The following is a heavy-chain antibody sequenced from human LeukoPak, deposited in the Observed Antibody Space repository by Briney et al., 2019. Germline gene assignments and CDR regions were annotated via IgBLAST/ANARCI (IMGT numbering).Heavy chain of an antibody. J-gene: IGHJ4*02. Sequence: GGSLRLSCAASGFTFSSSAMSWVRQAPGKGLEWVSAISNNGGYTYYADSVKGRFTISRDNSKNTLYLQMNSLRAEDTAVYYCARGSGSYDSYYFDYWGQGTLVTVSS. CDR3: ARGSGSYDSYYFDY. CDR1: GFTFSSSA. CDR2: ISNNGGYT. D-gene: IGHD1-26*01. V-gene: IGHV3-23*01.